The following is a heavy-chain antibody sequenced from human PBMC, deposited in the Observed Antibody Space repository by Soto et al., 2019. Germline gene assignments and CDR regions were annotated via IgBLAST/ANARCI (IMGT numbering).Heavy chain of an antibody. D-gene: IGHD3-22*01. Sequence: EVRLLESGGGSVQPGGSLRLSCAGSGFTFSSFALKWVRQAPGKGLEWVSSISGSGGITYYADSVKGRFTISRDNSKNTLYLQINSLTAEDTAVYYCAKGTPMRIDSWGQGTPVIVSS. CDR2: ISGSGGIT. CDR3: AKGTPMRIDS. V-gene: IGHV3-23*01. CDR1: GFTFSSFA. J-gene: IGHJ4*02.